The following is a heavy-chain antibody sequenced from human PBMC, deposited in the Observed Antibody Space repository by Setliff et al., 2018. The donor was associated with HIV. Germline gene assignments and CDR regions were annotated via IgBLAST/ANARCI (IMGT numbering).Heavy chain of an antibody. CDR1: GYTFTGYY. D-gene: IGHD3-9*01. CDR3: AGSILTGYYTFGADY. J-gene: IGHJ4*02. V-gene: IGHV1-69*05. Sequence: SVQVPCKASGYTFTGYYMHWVRQAPGQGLEWMGGIIPIFGTATYAQKFQGRVTITTDESTTTAYMELSSLRSEDTALYYCAGSILTGYYTFGADYWGQGTLVTVSS. CDR2: IIPIFGTA.